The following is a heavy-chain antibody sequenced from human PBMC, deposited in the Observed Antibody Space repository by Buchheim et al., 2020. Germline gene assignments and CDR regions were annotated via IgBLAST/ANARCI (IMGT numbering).Heavy chain of an antibody. Sequence: EVQLVESGGGLVKPGGSLRLYCASSGFTFSSYSMNWVRQAPGKGLEWVSSIISSSSYIYYPDSVKGRFTISRDNAKNSLYLQMNSLRAEGTAVYYCAGDRFDPAAYYYYGMDVWGQGTT. CDR1: GFTFSSYS. D-gene: IGHD3-3*01. J-gene: IGHJ6*02. CDR3: AGDRFDPAAYYYYGMDV. CDR2: IISSSSYI. V-gene: IGHV3-21*01.